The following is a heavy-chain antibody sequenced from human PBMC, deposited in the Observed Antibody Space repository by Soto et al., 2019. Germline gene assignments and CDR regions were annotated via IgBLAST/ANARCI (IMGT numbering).Heavy chain of an antibody. V-gene: IGHV3-33*01. CDR1: GFTFSSYG. J-gene: IGHJ3*02. D-gene: IGHD1-1*01. Sequence: GGSLRLSCAASGFTFSSYGMHWVRQAPGKGLEWVAVIWYDGSNKYYADSVKGRFTISRDNSKNTLYLQMNSLRAEDTAVYYCARDGSGTTGAFDIWGQGTMVTVSS. CDR2: IWYDGSNK. CDR3: ARDGSGTTGAFDI.